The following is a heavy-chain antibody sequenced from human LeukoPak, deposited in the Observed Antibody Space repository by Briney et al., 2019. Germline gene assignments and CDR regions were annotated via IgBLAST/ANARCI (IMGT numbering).Heavy chain of an antibody. CDR3: ARDPDYGAGAKMDV. D-gene: IGHD4-17*01. CDR1: GGSISSSNW. CDR2: IYHSGST. Sequence: SETLSLTCGVSGGSISSSNWWSGVRQPPGKGLEWIGQIYHSGSTNYNPSLKSRVTISVDKSKNQSSLKLSSVTAADTAVYYCARDPDYGAGAKMDVWGQGTTVTVFS. J-gene: IGHJ6*02. V-gene: IGHV4-4*02.